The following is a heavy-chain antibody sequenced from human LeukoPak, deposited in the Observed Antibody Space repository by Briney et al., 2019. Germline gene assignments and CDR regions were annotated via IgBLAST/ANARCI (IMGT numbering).Heavy chain of an antibody. D-gene: IGHD3-10*01. Sequence: PSETLSLTCTVAGGSISSNYWTWIRPSPGKGLEWIGYIYTSGSTTYNPSLKSRVTISRDTSNNQFSLKLSSVTAGDTAVYYCARIYGSGTPFGYMDVWGKGTTVTVSS. CDR3: ARIYGSGTPFGYMDV. J-gene: IGHJ6*03. CDR1: GGSISSNY. CDR2: IYTSGST. V-gene: IGHV4-4*09.